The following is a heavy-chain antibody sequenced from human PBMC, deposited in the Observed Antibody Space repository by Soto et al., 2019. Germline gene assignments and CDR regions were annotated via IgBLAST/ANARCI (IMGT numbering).Heavy chain of an antibody. CDR2: IRAYNTDT. Sequence: VPLVQSGAEVKKPGASVKVSCKSSGYRFETYAMSWVRQAPGQGLEWMGWIRAYNTDTYYAEKFQDRVTMTTDTSTGTAYMELRSLRSDDTAVYYCARGHGVIIGAMDVWGQGTAVTVSS. V-gene: IGHV1-18*01. CDR1: GYRFETYA. D-gene: IGHD3-3*01. CDR3: ARGHGVIIGAMDV. J-gene: IGHJ6*02.